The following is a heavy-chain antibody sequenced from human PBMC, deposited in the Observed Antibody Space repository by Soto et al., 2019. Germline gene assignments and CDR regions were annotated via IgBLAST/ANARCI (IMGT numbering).Heavy chain of an antibody. D-gene: IGHD3-22*01. J-gene: IGHJ4*02. Sequence: QVQLVQSGAEVRKPGSSVKVSCKASGGTFSRHAISWVRQAPGQWLEWMGGIIHIFGTANHAQKYQGRVTIIADESTSTVYMELSSLRSEDTAMYYCARGWGYDSNDYYYAYWGQGTLVIVSS. CDR2: IIHIFGTA. CDR1: GGTFSRHA. V-gene: IGHV1-69*01. CDR3: ARGWGYDSNDYYYAY.